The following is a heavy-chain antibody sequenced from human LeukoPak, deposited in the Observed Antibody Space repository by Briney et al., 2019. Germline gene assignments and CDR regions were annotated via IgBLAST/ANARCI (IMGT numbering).Heavy chain of an antibody. CDR3: VNYYDSSDYQQPNHFDY. J-gene: IGHJ4*02. D-gene: IGHD3-22*01. CDR2: INHSGST. Sequence: ASETLSLTCAVYGGSFSGYYWSWIRKPPGKGLEWIGEINHSGSTNYNPSLKSRVTISVDTSKNQFSLKLSSVTAADTAVYYCVNYYDSSDYQQPNHFDYWGQGTLVTVSS. CDR1: GGSFSGYY. V-gene: IGHV4-34*01.